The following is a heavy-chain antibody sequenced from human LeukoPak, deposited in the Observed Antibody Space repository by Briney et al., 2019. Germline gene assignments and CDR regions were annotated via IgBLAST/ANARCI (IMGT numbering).Heavy chain of an antibody. CDR1: GYTFTSYG. J-gene: IGHJ4*02. D-gene: IGHD2-2*01. Sequence: ASVKVSCKASGYTFTSYGISWVRQAPGQGLEWMGWISAYNGNTNYAQKLQGRVTMTTDTSTSTAYMELRSLRSDDTAVYYCASTALGYCGSTSCPTTFDYWGQGTLVTVSS. V-gene: IGHV1-18*01. CDR3: ASTALGYCGSTSCPTTFDY. CDR2: ISAYNGNT.